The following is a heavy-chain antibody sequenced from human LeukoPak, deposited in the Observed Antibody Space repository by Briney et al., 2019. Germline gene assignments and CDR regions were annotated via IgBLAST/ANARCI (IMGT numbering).Heavy chain of an antibody. Sequence: SETLSLTCTVSGGSISSYYWSWIRQPAGKGLEWIGRIYTSGSTNYNPSLESRVAISADMSKNQFSLKLTSVTGADTAVYYCAGERGEEYSSGWYKRNYFDNWGQGIRVTVSS. CDR3: AGERGEEYSSGWYKRNYFDN. J-gene: IGHJ4*02. CDR1: GGSISSYY. CDR2: IYTSGST. D-gene: IGHD6-19*01. V-gene: IGHV4-4*07.